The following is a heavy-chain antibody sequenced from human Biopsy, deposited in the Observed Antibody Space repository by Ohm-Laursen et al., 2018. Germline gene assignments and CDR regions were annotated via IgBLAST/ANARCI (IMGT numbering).Heavy chain of an antibody. CDR2: IIPIVGIT. V-gene: IGHV1-69*04. CDR3: ARGGSGSGYYGMDV. CDR1: GDTFSRSA. D-gene: IGHD3-10*01. J-gene: IGHJ6*02. Sequence: SSVKVSCKVSGDTFSRSAFFWVRQAPRQGLVYLGRIIPIVGITNHAQTFQGRITLTADKSTFMVYMELSRLRSDDTAIYYCARGGSGSGYYGMDVWGQGATVSVSS.